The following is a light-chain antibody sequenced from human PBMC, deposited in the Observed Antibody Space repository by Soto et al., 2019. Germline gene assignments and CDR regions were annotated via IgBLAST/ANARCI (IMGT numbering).Light chain of an antibody. CDR2: WAS. Sequence: EIVMTQSPDSLAVSLGERASINCKTSQSVLYSSNNKNYLAWYQQKPGQPPKLLIYWASTRESGVPDRFSGSGSGTDFTLTISSLQAEDVALHYCQQYYSTPLTFGGGTKVEIK. CDR1: QSVLYSSNNKNY. V-gene: IGKV4-1*01. J-gene: IGKJ4*01. CDR3: QQYYSTPLT.